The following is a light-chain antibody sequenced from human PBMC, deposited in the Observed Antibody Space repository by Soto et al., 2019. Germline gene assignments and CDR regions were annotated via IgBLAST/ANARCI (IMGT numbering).Light chain of an antibody. Sequence: DITMTQYPCTLSAYIGYRVTITFRASQNIRNWLAWYQQKPGKAPKLLIYDVSSLESGVPPRFSGSGSGTDFTLTISGLQTDDFATYYCQQYDSYWTFGQGGKVDIK. J-gene: IGKJ1*01. CDR3: QQYDSYWT. CDR1: QNIRNW. CDR2: DVS. V-gene: IGKV1-5*01.